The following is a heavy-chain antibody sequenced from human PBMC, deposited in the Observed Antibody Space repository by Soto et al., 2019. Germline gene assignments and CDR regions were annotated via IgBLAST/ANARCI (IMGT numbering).Heavy chain of an antibody. CDR3: AKDQGTSYGLYYFDN. CDR1: GFTFNDYA. J-gene: IGHJ4*02. D-gene: IGHD5-18*01. V-gene: IGHV3-23*01. Sequence: EVQLLDSGGGLVQPGGSLRLSCTASGFTFNDYAMSWVRQAPGKGLEWVATSSGSGSSTFYADSVKGRFTISRDNSENTLYLQMNSLRAEDTAVYYCAKDQGTSYGLYYFDNWGQGTLVTVSS. CDR2: SSGSGSST.